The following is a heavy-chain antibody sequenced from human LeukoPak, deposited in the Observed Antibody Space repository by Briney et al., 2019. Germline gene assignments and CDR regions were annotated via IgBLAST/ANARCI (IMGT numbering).Heavy chain of an antibody. CDR2: IIPIFGTA. Sequence: SVKVSCKASGYTFTSYDISWVRQAPGQGLEWMGGIIPIFGTANYAQKFQGRVTITTDESTSTAYMELSSLRSEDTAVYYCARGPYDVLMVYAFDYWGQGTLVTVSS. J-gene: IGHJ4*02. CDR3: ARGPYDVLMVYAFDY. CDR1: GYTFTSYD. V-gene: IGHV1-69*05. D-gene: IGHD2-8*01.